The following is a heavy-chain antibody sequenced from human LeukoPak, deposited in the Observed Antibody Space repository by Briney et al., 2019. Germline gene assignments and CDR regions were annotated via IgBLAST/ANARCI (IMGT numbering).Heavy chain of an antibody. Sequence: PSETLSLTCAVYGGSFSGYYWSWIRQPPGKGLEWIGEINHSGSTNYNPSLKSRVTISVDTSKNQFSLKLSSVTAADTAVYYCARGARIVVVPAAKRFDRWGQGTLVTVSS. V-gene: IGHV4-34*01. D-gene: IGHD2-2*01. J-gene: IGHJ5*02. CDR3: ARGARIVVVPAAKRFDR. CDR2: INHSGST. CDR1: GGSFSGYY.